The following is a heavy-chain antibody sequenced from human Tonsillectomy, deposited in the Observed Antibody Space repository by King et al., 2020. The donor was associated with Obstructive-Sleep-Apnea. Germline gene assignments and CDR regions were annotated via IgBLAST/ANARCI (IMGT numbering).Heavy chain of an antibody. D-gene: IGHD3-10*01. V-gene: IGHV1-3*01. Sequence: QLVQSGAEVKKPGASVKVSCKASGYTFTSYAMHWVRQAPGQRLEWMGWINAGNGNTKYSQKFQGRVTITRDTSASTAYMELSSLRSEDTAVYYCARDRRAITMVRGVIVHYWFDPWGHGTLVTVSS. CDR1: GYTFTSYA. CDR2: INAGNGNT. CDR3: ARDRRAITMVRGVIVHYWFDP. J-gene: IGHJ5*02.